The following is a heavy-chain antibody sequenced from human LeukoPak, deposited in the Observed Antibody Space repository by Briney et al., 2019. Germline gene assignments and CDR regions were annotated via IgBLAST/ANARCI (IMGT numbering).Heavy chain of an antibody. CDR3: AKGVNPGYNPGWSNFDY. D-gene: IGHD1-14*01. Sequence: PGGSLRLSCAASGFTFTTYGMSWVRQAPGKGLDWVSSISGSDDSLYYIDSVKGRFTISRDNAKNTVHLQMNTLRAEDTAIYYCAKGVNPGYNPGWSNFDYWGQGTLVTVSS. V-gene: IGHV3-23*01. CDR2: ISGSDDSL. CDR1: GFTFTTYG. J-gene: IGHJ4*02.